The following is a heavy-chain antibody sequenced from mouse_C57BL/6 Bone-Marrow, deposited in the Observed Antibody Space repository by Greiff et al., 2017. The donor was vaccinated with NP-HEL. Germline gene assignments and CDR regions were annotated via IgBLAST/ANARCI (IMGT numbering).Heavy chain of an antibody. Sequence: VQLQQSGPELVKPGASVKISCEASGYSFTDYNMNWVKQSNGKGLEWIGVINPNYGTPSSNQKLKGKATLTVDKSSSTAYMQRNRLTYDDAAVYYCARGRAAWFAYWGQGTLVTVSA. V-gene: IGHV1-39*01. CDR2: INPNYGTP. CDR3: ARGRAAWFAY. J-gene: IGHJ3*01. D-gene: IGHD6-1*01. CDR1: GYSFTDYN.